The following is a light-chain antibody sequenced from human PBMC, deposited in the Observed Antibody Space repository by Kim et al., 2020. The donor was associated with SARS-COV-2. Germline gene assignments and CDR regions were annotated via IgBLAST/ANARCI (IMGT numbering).Light chain of an antibody. CDR2: AIS. V-gene: IGKV1-17*02. CDR1: QGINND. Sequence: DIQMTQSPSSLSASVGDRVTITCRSSQGINNDLGWYQQRLGEAPKRLIFAISTLQSGVPSRFSGSGSWTEFTLTISNLQPEDFATYYCLQHHTFPRTFGQGTKRDIK. J-gene: IGKJ1*01. CDR3: LQHHTFPRT.